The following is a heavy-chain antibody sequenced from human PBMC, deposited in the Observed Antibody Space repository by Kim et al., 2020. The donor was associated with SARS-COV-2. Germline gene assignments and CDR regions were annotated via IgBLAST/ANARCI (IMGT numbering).Heavy chain of an antibody. D-gene: IGHD3-3*01. Sequence: YAQKFQGRVTMTRNTSISTAYMELSSLRSEDTAVYYCARGKFTIFGLFDYWGQGTLVTVSS. J-gene: IGHJ4*02. V-gene: IGHV1-8*01. CDR3: ARGKFTIFGLFDY.